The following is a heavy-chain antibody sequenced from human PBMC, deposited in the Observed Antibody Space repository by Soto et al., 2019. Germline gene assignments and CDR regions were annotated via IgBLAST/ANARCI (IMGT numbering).Heavy chain of an antibody. V-gene: IGHV1-69*13. D-gene: IGHD5-18*01. J-gene: IGHJ6*02. CDR2: IIPIFGTA. CDR1: GGTFSSYA. Sequence: GASVKVSCKASGGTFSSYAISWVRQAPGQGLEWMGGIIPIFGTANYAQKFQGRVTITADESTSTAYMELSSLRSEDTAVYYCAARNDTAMFDGPFTDVWGQGTTVTVSS. CDR3: AARNDTAMFDGPFTDV.